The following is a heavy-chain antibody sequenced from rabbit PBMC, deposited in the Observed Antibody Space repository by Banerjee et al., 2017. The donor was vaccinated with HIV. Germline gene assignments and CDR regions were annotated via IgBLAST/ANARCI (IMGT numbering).Heavy chain of an antibody. Sequence: QSLEESGGDLVKPGASLTLTCTASGFSFSSGYWICWVRQAPGKGLEWIACIDGVSSGRTYYANWAKGRFTISKTSSTTVTLQMTSLTAADTATYFCARDTANDGGYFFVLWGQGTLVTVS. CDR3: ARDTANDGGYFFVL. V-gene: IGHV1S40*01. CDR2: IDGVSSGRT. CDR1: GFSFSSGYW. D-gene: IGHD2-1*01. J-gene: IGHJ4*01.